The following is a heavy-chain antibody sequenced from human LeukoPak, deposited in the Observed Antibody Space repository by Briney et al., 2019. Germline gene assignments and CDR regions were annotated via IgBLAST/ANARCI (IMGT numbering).Heavy chain of an antibody. J-gene: IGHJ6*02. CDR2: INHSGST. CDR3: ARARGEQQLIYYYYYGMDV. V-gene: IGHV4-34*01. D-gene: IGHD6-13*01. Sequence: SETLSLTCAVYGGSFSGYYWSWIRQPPGKGLEWIGEINHSGSTNYNPSLKSRVTISVDTSKNQFSLKLSSVTAADTAVYYCARARGEQQLIYYYYYGMDVWGQGALVTVSS. CDR1: GGSFSGYY.